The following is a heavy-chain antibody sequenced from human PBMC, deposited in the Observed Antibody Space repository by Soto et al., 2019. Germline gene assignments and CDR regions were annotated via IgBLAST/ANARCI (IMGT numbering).Heavy chain of an antibody. CDR2: ISSSGSTI. Sequence: EVQLVESGGGLVQPGGSLRLSCAASGFTFSSYEMNWVRQAPGKGLEWVSYISSSGSTIYYADSVKGRFTISRDNAKNSLYLQMNSLRAEDTAVYYCARTSRITIFGVVIPIGFDYWGQGTLVTVSS. CDR1: GFTFSSYE. CDR3: ARTSRITIFGVVIPIGFDY. D-gene: IGHD3-3*01. J-gene: IGHJ4*02. V-gene: IGHV3-48*03.